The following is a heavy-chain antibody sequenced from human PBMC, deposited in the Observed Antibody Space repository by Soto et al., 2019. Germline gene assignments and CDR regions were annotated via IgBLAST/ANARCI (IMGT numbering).Heavy chain of an antibody. CDR3: ARAYYDFWSGYWRWFDP. J-gene: IGHJ5*02. D-gene: IGHD3-3*01. CDR1: RASMGNYY. V-gene: IGHV4-59*07. CDR2: IYYSGST. Sequence: SDTLSLTCTIKRASMGNYYWSWIWQPPGKGLEWIGYIYYSGSTNYNPSLKSRVTISVDTSKNQFSLKLSSVTAADTAVYYCARAYYDFWSGYWRWFDPWGQGTLVTVS.